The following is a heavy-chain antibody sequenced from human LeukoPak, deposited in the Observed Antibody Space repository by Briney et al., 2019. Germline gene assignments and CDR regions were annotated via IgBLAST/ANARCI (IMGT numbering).Heavy chain of an antibody. CDR2: IIPIFGTA. V-gene: IGHV1-69*13. D-gene: IGHD6-13*01. CDR3: ANLIAAAGTGDY. J-gene: IGHJ4*02. CDR1: GGTFSSYA. Sequence: ASVKVSCKASGGTFSSYAISWVRQAPGQGLEWMGGIIPIFGTANYAQKFQGRVTITADESTSTAYMELSSLRSEDTAVYYCANLIAAAGTGDYWGQGTLVTVSS.